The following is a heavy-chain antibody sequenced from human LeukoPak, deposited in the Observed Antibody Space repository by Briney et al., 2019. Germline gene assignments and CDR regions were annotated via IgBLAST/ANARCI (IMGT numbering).Heavy chain of an antibody. V-gene: IGHV1-2*02. CDR3: ARDPSSGWYNWFDP. D-gene: IGHD6-19*01. J-gene: IGHJ5*02. CDR2: INPNSGGT. CDR1: GYTFTGYY. Sequence: ASVKVSCKASGYTFTGYYMHWVRQAPGQGLEWMGWINPNSGGTNYAQKFQGRVTMTRDTTISTAYMELSRLRSDDTAVYYCARDPSSGWYNWFDPWGQGTLVTVSS.